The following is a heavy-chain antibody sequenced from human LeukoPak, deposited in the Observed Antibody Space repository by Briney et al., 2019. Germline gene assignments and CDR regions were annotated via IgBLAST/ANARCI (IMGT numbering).Heavy chain of an antibody. CDR3: ARGVGGRYGGVDY. Sequence: ASVKVSCEASGYAFGSYCIIWVRRAPGQGLEWMGWISAYNGNTNYGQKLKGRVTMTTDTYTSTAYMELRSLRSDDTAVYYCARGVGGRYGGVDYWGQGTLVTVS. CDR2: ISAYNGNT. D-gene: IGHD1-26*01. V-gene: IGHV1-18*01. CDR1: GYAFGSYC. J-gene: IGHJ4*02.